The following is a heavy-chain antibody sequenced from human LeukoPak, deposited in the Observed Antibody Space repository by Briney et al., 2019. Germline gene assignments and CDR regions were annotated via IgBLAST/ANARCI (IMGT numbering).Heavy chain of an antibody. V-gene: IGHV3-21*01. J-gene: IGHJ4*02. CDR3: VRDRDWAFDY. Sequence: GGSLRLSCAASGFTFSSYSMNWVRQAPGKGLEWVSSISSSSSYIYYADSVKGRFTFSRDNSKNTVYLQMNSLRPEDTAVYYCVRDRDWAFDYWGQGSLVTVSS. CDR2: ISSSSSYI. D-gene: IGHD2-21*02. CDR1: GFTFSSYS.